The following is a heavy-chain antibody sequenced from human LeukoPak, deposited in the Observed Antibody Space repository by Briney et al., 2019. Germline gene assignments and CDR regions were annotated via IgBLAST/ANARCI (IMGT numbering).Heavy chain of an antibody. Sequence: PSQTLSLTCAVSGGSISSGGYSWRWLRQPPGTGLEWIGYIYHSGSTYYNPSLKSRVTISVDRSKNQFSLKLSSVTAADTAVYYCARGNYYFDYWGQGTLVTVSS. J-gene: IGHJ4*02. CDR3: ARGNYYFDY. D-gene: IGHD1-7*01. CDR1: GGSISSGGYS. CDR2: IYHSGST. V-gene: IGHV4-30-2*01.